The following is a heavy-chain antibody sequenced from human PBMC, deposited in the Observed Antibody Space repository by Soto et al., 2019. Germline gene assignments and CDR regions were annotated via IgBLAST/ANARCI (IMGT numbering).Heavy chain of an antibody. CDR3: ARIAAAGSYYYYGMDV. Sequence: SETLSLTCTVSGGSVSSTDYYWHWIRQPPGKVLEWIGEIYHSGSINYNPSLKSRVTISVDKSKNQFSLKLSSVTAADTAVYYCARIAAAGSYYYYGMDVRGQGTTVTV. CDR2: IYHSGSI. CDR1: GGSVSSTDYY. V-gene: IGHV4-39*07. D-gene: IGHD6-13*01. J-gene: IGHJ6*02.